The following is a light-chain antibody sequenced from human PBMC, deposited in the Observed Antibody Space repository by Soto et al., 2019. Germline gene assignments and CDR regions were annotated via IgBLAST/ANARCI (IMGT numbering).Light chain of an antibody. CDR3: QQYHSYSSLT. CDR1: QSISSW. CDR2: DAS. J-gene: IGKJ2*01. Sequence: DIPMTQSPSTLSASVGDRVTITCRASQSISSWLAWYQQKPGKAPKVLIYDASSSESGVPSRFSGSGSGTEFTLTISSLQPDDFATYYYQQYHSYSSLTLGQGTKLEIK. V-gene: IGKV1-5*01.